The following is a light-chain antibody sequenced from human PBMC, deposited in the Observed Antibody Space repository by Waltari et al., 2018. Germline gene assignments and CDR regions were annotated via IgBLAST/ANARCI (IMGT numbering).Light chain of an antibody. V-gene: IGLV1-44*01. CDR2: TND. J-gene: IGLJ1*01. Sequence: QSVLTQPPSASGTPGQRVTISCSGSRSNIGSNAVNWYQQVPGTAPKLLNYTNDQRPSGLPDRFSGSKSGTSASLAISGLQSEDEAGYYCAAWDDSLSGFVFGTGTKVTVL. CDR3: AAWDDSLSGFV. CDR1: RSNIGSNA.